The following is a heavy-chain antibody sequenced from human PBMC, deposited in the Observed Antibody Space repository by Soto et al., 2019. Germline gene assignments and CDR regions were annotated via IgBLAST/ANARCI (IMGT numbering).Heavy chain of an antibody. V-gene: IGHV3-23*01. CDR2: ISGSGGST. CDR1: GFTFSSYA. Sequence: GGSLRLSCAASGFTFSSYAMSWVRQAPGKGLEWVSAISGSGGSTYYADSVKGRFTISRDNSKNTLYLQMNSLRAEDTAVYYCAKQDHIVVVPAAPDFDYWGQGTLVTVSS. CDR3: AKQDHIVVVPAAPDFDY. D-gene: IGHD2-2*01. J-gene: IGHJ4*02.